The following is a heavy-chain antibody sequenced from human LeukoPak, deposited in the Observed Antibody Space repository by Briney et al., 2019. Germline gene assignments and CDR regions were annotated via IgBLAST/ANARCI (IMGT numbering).Heavy chain of an antibody. D-gene: IGHD6-19*01. CDR2: FGGSGVST. CDR3: APLAVADDYFDY. V-gene: IGHV3-23*01. J-gene: IGHJ4*02. CDR1: GFTFSSYG. Sequence: PGGSLRLSCAASGFTFSSYGMSWVRQAPGKGLEWVSSFGGSGVSTYYADSVKGRFTISRDNSKNTLYLQMNSLRPEDTAVYYCAPLAVADDYFDYWGQGTLVTVSS.